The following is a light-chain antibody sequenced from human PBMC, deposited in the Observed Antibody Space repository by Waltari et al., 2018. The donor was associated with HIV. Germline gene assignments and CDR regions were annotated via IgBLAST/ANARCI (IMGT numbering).Light chain of an antibody. CDR1: QPIFSD. CDR3: QQYKHWPLT. J-gene: IGKJ1*01. V-gene: IGKV3-15*01. Sequence: VMTQSPATLSVSPGGRATHSCRASQPIFSDLAWYQQKPGQAPRRPSYGASTRATGVPARCSGSGSGTEFTLTISSLQSEDFAGYYCQQYKHWPLTFGQGTRVEIK. CDR2: GAS.